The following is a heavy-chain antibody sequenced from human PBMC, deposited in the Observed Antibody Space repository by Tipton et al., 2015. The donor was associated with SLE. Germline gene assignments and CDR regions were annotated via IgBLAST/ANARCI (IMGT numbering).Heavy chain of an antibody. V-gene: IGHV1-69*13. D-gene: IGHD6-19*01. CDR2: IIPIFGTA. CDR1: GYTFTSYA. J-gene: IGHJ2*01. Sequence: QSGPEVKKPGASVKVSCKASGYTFTSYAMNWVRQAPGQGLEWMGGIIPIFGTANYAQKFQGRVTITADESTSTAYMELNSLRSEDTAVYYCARDHRDIAVAGYWYFDLWGRGTLVTVSS. CDR3: ARDHRDIAVAGYWYFDL.